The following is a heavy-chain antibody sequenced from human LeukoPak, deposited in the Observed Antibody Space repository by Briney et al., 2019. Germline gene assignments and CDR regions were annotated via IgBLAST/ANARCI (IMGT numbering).Heavy chain of an antibody. Sequence: SETLSLTCTVSGGSISSGNFYWSWIRQPPGKGLEWFGYIFYLGSTYYNLSLKSRVTMSVDTSKNQFSLILRSVTAADTAVYYCARKYPDHWFDPWGQGTLVTVSS. CDR3: ARKYPDHWFDP. CDR2: IFYLGST. J-gene: IGHJ5*02. D-gene: IGHD6-6*01. V-gene: IGHV4-30-4*01. CDR1: GGSISSGNFY.